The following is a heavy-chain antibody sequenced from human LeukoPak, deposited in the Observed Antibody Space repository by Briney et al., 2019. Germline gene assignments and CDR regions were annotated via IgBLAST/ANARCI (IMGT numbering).Heavy chain of an antibody. J-gene: IGHJ5*02. CDR3: ASQLLAAHWFDP. CDR2: IIPIFGTA. Sequence: SVKVSCKASGGTFSSYAISWVRQAPGQGLEWMGRIIPIFGTANYAQKFQGRVTITTDESTSTAYMELSSLRSEDTAVYYCASQLLAAHWFDPWGQGTLITVSS. D-gene: IGHD6-13*01. CDR1: GGTFSSYA. V-gene: IGHV1-69*05.